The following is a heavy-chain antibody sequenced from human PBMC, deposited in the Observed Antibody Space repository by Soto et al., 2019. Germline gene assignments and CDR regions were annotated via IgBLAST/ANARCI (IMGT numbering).Heavy chain of an antibody. CDR1: GYTFTSYY. CDR3: ARAGGIVVVPADNWFDP. D-gene: IGHD2-2*01. CDR2: INPSGGST. V-gene: IGHV1-46*03. Sequence: ASVKVSCKASGYTFTSYYMHWVRQAPGQGLEWMGIINPSGGSTSYAQKFQGRVTITRDTSTSTVYMELSSLRSEDTAVYYCARAGGIVVVPADNWFDPWGQGTLVTVSS. J-gene: IGHJ5*02.